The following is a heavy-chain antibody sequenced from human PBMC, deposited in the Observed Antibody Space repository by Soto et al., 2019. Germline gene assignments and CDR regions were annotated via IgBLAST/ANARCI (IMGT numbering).Heavy chain of an antibody. Sequence: QLQLQESGPGLVKPSETLSLTCTVSGGSISSISYYWGWIRQPPGKGLEWIGSIKYSGHTFYNPSLRSRVTMSVYTSKNQFSLRLSSVTAAETVVYCCARVDIAVVPFTTFDFWGQGTLVTVSS. J-gene: IGHJ4*02. V-gene: IGHV4-39*01. D-gene: IGHD2-2*03. CDR1: GGSISSISYY. CDR3: ARVDIAVVPFTTFDF. CDR2: IKYSGHT.